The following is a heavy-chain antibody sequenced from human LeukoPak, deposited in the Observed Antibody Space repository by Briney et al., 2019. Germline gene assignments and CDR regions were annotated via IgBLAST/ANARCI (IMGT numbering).Heavy chain of an antibody. Sequence: ASVKVSCKASGYTFTSFDINWVRQATGQGLEWMGWMNPNSGNTGYAQKFQGRVTMTRNTSISTAYMELSSLRSEDTAVYYCARGQAMVRDDSFDPWGQGTLVTVSS. D-gene: IGHD3-10*01. CDR3: ARGQAMVRDDSFDP. CDR1: GYTFTSFD. CDR2: MNPNSGNT. J-gene: IGHJ5*02. V-gene: IGHV1-8*01.